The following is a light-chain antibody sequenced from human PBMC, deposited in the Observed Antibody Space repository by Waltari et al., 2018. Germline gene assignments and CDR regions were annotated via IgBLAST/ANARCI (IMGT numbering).Light chain of an antibody. CDR2: KAT. CDR1: QSLSNW. J-gene: IGKJ2*01. CDR3: QQYNSYST. Sequence: DIQVTQSPSTLSASVGDRVTIICRASQSLSNWLAWYQQKPGKAPKRLIHKATTLESGVPSRFSGSGSGTEFTLTISSLQPDDFATYYCQQYNSYSTFGQGTKLEMK. V-gene: IGKV1-5*03.